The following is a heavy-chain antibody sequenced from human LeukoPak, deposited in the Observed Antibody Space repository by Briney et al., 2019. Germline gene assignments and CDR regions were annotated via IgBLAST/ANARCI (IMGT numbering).Heavy chain of an antibody. V-gene: IGHV4-4*07. D-gene: IGHD5-12*01. J-gene: IGHJ6*03. CDR2: IYTSGST. CDR1: GGSISSYY. Sequence: SETLSLTCTVSGGSISSYYWSWIRQPARKGLEWIGRIYTSGSTNYNPSLKSRVTMSVDTSKNQFSLKLSSVTAADTAVYYCARDGQTSGYDPKDYHYYYMDVWGKGTTVTVSS. CDR3: ARDGQTSGYDPKDYHYYYMDV.